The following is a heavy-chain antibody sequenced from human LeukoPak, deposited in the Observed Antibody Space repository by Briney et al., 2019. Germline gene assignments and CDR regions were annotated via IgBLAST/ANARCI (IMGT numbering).Heavy chain of an antibody. CDR2: IYPGDSDA. Sequence: GESLKISCKASGYTFTNYWIGWVRQMPGKGLEWMGIIYPGDSDARYSPSFRGQVIISADKSIRTAYLQWTSLKASDTAMYYCARHTGEGSHFQHWGQGSLVTVSS. J-gene: IGHJ1*01. CDR3: ARHTGEGSHFQH. V-gene: IGHV5-51*01. D-gene: IGHD3-16*01. CDR1: GYTFTNYW.